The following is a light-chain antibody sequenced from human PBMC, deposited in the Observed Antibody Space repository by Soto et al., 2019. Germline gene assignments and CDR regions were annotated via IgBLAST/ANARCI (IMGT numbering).Light chain of an antibody. V-gene: IGLV1-51*01. Sequence: QSVLTQPPSASGTPGQRVTISCSGSSSNIGSKYVYWYQQFSGTAPKLLIYDNNKRPSGIPDRFSGSKSGTSATLGITGLQTGDEADYYCGTWDSSLSAYVFGTGTKLTVL. CDR2: DNN. CDR1: SSNIGSKY. CDR3: GTWDSSLSAYV. J-gene: IGLJ1*01.